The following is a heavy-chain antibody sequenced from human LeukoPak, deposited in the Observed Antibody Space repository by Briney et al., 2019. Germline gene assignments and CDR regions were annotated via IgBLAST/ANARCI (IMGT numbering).Heavy chain of an antibody. CDR2: TYSGDRA. CDR3: AKGAYRPKPPYFYFFMDL. Sequence: GGSLRLSCAASGFIVSSTYMSWARQAPGKGLEWVSLTYSGDRATYADSVKGRFTVSSDNLQNAVYLQMNSLRAEDTAVYYCAKGAYRPKPPYFYFFMDLWGKGTTGNVSS. CDR1: GFIVSSTY. V-gene: IGHV3-53*01. D-gene: IGHD2/OR15-2a*01. J-gene: IGHJ6*03.